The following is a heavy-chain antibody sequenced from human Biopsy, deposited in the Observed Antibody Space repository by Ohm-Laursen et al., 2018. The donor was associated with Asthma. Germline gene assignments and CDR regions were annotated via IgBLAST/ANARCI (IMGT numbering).Heavy chain of an antibody. J-gene: IGHJ1*01. D-gene: IGHD3-3*02. CDR3: ARTVHFWSRYHAEHFEL. CDR1: GFTFCDYW. Sequence: SLRLSCAASGFTFCDYWMSWVRQAPGKGLEWVANINHDGSEKNNVDSLKRRFTISRDNAKNSLNLQMTSLRAEDTAVYYCARTVHFWSRYHAEHFELWGQGTLVTVSS. CDR2: INHDGSEK. V-gene: IGHV3-7*01.